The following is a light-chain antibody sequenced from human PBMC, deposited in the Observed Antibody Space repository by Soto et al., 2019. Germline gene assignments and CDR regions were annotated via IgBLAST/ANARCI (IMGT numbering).Light chain of an antibody. V-gene: IGLV2-14*01. CDR2: DVV. CDR3: SSYLSGTARVL. Sequence: QSALTHPASVSGSPGQSNTISCSGTFRDIVSYNYVPGHQQHRGKPPKLLIYDVVNRTPGISNRFSGSKSGDTASLTSSGLQAEDGADCYCSSYLSGTARVLFGGGTKLAVL. J-gene: IGLJ3*02. CDR1: FRDIVSYNY.